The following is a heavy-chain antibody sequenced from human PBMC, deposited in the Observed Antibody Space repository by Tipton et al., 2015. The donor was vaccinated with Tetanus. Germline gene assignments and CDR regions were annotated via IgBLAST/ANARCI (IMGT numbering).Heavy chain of an antibody. Sequence: LSLTCTVSGGSVRSTNSYWSWLRQPPGKGLEWIGYIYYSGSTYYNPSLKSRVTISIDTSKNQFSLRLSSVTAADTAVYYCSSSPGNHYLAFFDYGGRGTLVPVSS. V-gene: IGHV4-30-4*01. J-gene: IGHJ4*02. CDR3: SSSPGNHYLAFFDY. CDR2: IYYSGST. CDR1: GGSVRSTNSY. D-gene: IGHD2/OR15-2a*01.